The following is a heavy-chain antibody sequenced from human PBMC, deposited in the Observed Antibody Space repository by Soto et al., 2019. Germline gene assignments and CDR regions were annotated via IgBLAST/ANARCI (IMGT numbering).Heavy chain of an antibody. Sequence: GGSLRLSCAASGFTVSSSYMSWVRQAPGKGLEWVSVLYRGGTAFYADSVKDRFTISRDDSKNTVYLQMNSLRAEDSAMYHCARGPYEGSGYLGYWGQGTLVTVS. CDR3: ARGPYEGSGYLGY. V-gene: IGHV3-66*01. CDR2: LYRGGTA. CDR1: GFTVSSSY. D-gene: IGHD3-22*01. J-gene: IGHJ4*02.